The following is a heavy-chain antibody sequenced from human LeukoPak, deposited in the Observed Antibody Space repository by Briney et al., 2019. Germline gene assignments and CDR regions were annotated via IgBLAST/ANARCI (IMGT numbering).Heavy chain of an antibody. CDR2: ISYDGSNK. J-gene: IGHJ4*02. CDR3: AREQYCSGGSCYPKQIDY. V-gene: IGHV3-30-3*01. Sequence: GRSLRLSCAASGFTFSSYAMRWVRQAPGKGLEWVAVISYDGSNKYYADSVKGRFTISRDNSKNTLYLQMNSLRAEDTAVYYCAREQYCSGGSCYPKQIDYWGQGTLVTVSS. D-gene: IGHD2-15*01. CDR1: GFTFSSYA.